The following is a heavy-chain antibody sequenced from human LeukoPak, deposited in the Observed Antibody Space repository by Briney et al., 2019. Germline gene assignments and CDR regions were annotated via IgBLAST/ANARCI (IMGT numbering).Heavy chain of an antibody. D-gene: IGHD3-22*01. CDR1: GGSISTYY. CDR3: ARDRNYDHAFDI. V-gene: IGHV4-4*07. Sequence: SETLSLTCTVSGGSISTYYWSWIRQPAGKGLEWIGRIYTSGSTNYNPSLKSRVTMSVDTSKNQFSLKLSSVTAADTAIYFCARDRNYDHAFDIWGQGTMVTVSS. CDR2: IYTSGST. J-gene: IGHJ3*02.